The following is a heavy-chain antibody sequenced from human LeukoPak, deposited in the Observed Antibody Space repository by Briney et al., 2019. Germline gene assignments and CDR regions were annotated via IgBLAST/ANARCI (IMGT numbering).Heavy chain of an antibody. CDR2: INTNTGNP. J-gene: IGHJ4*02. Sequence: ASVKVSCKASGYTFTSYAMHWVRQAPGQGLEWMGRINTNTGNPTYAQGFTGRFVFSLDTSVSTAYLQINSLKAEDTAVYYCARGATVTYNYWGQGTLVTVSS. D-gene: IGHD4-17*01. CDR1: GYTFTSYA. CDR3: ARGATVTYNY. V-gene: IGHV7-4-1*02.